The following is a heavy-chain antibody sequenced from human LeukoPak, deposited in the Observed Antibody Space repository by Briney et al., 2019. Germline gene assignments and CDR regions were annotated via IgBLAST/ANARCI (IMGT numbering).Heavy chain of an antibody. D-gene: IGHD1-1*01. J-gene: IGHJ4*02. Sequence: PSETLSLTCTVSGGSISSGGYYWSWIRQPPGKGLEWIGYIYHSGSTCYNPSLKSRVTISVDRSKNQFSLKLSSVTAADTAVYYCARVRGRTSTGTFDYWGQGTLVTVSS. CDR2: IYHSGST. CDR3: ARVRGRTSTGTFDY. V-gene: IGHV4-30-2*01. CDR1: GGSISSGGYY.